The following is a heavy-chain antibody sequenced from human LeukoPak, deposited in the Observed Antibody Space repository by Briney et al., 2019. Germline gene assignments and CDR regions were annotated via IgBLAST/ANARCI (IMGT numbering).Heavy chain of an antibody. CDR3: ARSKDDTGDSSSWYLPAR. CDR2: ISRDGGST. D-gene: IGHD6-13*01. CDR1: GFTFDDYA. J-gene: IGHJ4*02. V-gene: IGHV3-43D*03. Sequence: PGGSLRLSCAASGFTFDDYAMHWVRQAPGKGLEWVSLISRDGGSTYYADSVEGRFTISRDSSKNSLYLQMNSLRAEDTALYYCARSKDDTGDSSSWYLPARWGQGTLVTVSS.